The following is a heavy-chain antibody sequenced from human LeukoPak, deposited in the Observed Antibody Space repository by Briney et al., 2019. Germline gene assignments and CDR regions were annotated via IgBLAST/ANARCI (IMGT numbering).Heavy chain of an antibody. J-gene: IGHJ4*02. V-gene: IGHV1-18*01. Sequence: GASVKVSCKASGYTFTSYGISWVRQAPGQGLEWMGWISAYNGNTNYAQKLQGRVTMTTDTSTSTAYMELRSLRSDDTAVYYCASGPFGSGYYYFDYWGQGTLVTVSS. D-gene: IGHD3-22*01. CDR2: ISAYNGNT. CDR3: ASGPFGSGYYYFDY. CDR1: GYTFTSYG.